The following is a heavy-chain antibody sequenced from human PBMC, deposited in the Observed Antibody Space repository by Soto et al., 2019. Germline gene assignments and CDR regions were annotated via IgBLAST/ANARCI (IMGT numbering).Heavy chain of an antibody. CDR3: ARASNVLRFLSG. CDR1: GGSIISSNW. J-gene: IGHJ4*02. V-gene: IGHV4-4*02. D-gene: IGHD3-3*01. CDR2: MYHSGST. Sequence: QVQLQESGPGLVKPSGTLSLTCAVSGGSIISSNWWSWVRQSPEKGLEWIGEMYHSGSTNYNPSLESRVTLSVDKSKNQFFLILKSVAAADTAVYYCARASNVLRFLSGWGQGILVTVSS.